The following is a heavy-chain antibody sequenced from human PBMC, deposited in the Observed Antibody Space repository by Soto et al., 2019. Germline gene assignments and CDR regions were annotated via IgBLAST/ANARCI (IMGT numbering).Heavy chain of an antibody. V-gene: IGHV3-48*01. CDR3: ARGSARTFDI. J-gene: IGHJ3*02. CDR1: GFTFSTYT. Sequence: PGGSLILSCAASGFTFSTYTMNWVRQAPGKGREWVSYISSSSSTIYYVDSVKCRFTISRDNAKNSLYLQMNSLRAEDTAVYYCARGSARTFDIWGQGTMVTVSS. CDR2: ISSSSSTI.